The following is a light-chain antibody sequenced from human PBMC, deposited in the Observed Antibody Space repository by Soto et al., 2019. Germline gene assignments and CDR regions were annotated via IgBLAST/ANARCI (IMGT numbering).Light chain of an antibody. V-gene: IGKV3-20*01. J-gene: IGKJ1*01. CDR2: GAS. Sequence: EFVLTQSPATLSLSPVERATLSCMASQTVITYLAWYQQKPGQAPRLLIYGASSRATGIPDRFSGSGSGTDFTLTISRLEPEDFAVYYCHQYGSSPATFGQGTKVDIK. CDR3: HQYGSSPAT. CDR1: QTVITY.